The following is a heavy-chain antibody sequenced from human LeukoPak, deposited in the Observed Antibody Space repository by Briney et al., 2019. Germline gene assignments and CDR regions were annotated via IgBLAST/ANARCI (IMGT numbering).Heavy chain of an antibody. V-gene: IGHV1-69*06. J-gene: IGHJ6*02. CDR1: GGTFSSYA. D-gene: IGHD2-15*01. Sequence: SVKVSCKASGGTFSSYAISWVRQAPGQGLEWMGGIIPIFGTANYAQKFQGRVTITADKSTSTAYMELSSLRSEDTAVYYCARYCSGGSCYSWDYYYYGMDVWGQGTTVTVSS. CDR2: IIPIFGTA. CDR3: ARYCSGGSCYSWDYYYYGMDV.